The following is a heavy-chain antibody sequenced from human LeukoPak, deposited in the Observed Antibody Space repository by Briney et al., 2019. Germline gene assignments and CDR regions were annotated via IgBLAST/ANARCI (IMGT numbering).Heavy chain of an antibody. CDR3: ARGMRVVVVADNHDY. Sequence: GGSLRLSCAASGFTFSTYWMSWVRQAPGKGLEWVANIKQDGSEKYYVDSVKGRFTISRDNAKNSLYLQMNSLRAEDTAVYYCARGMRVVVVADNHDYWGQGTLVTVSS. D-gene: IGHD2-15*01. CDR2: IKQDGSEK. J-gene: IGHJ4*02. CDR1: GFTFSTYW. V-gene: IGHV3-7*01.